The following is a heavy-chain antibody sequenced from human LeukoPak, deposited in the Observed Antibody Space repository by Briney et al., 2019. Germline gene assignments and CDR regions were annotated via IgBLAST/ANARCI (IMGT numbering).Heavy chain of an antibody. V-gene: IGHV3-48*01. J-gene: IGHJ6*03. Sequence: GGSLRLSCAASGFTFSSYSMNWLRQAPGKGLEGVSYISSSSTTKYYADSVKGRFTISRDNAKASLYLQMNSLRAEDTAVYYCARRSGSGRLGYMYVWGKGTTVTVSS. CDR2: ISSSSTTK. CDR3: ARRSGSGRLGYMYV. D-gene: IGHD3-10*01. CDR1: GFTFSSYS.